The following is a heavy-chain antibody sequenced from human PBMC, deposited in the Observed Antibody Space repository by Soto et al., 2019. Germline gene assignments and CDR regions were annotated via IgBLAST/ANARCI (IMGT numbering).Heavy chain of an antibody. CDR1: GGSISDADSY. J-gene: IGHJ6*02. CDR3: ARDGPPPSQPPHGFDV. Sequence: QLQLQESGPGLVKPSQTLSLTCTVSGGSISDADSYWNWIRQPPGKGLEWIGCIYNSGSTYYTPSLKHRVTIPQSTSMTQFALKLSSVTAADTAVSYCARDGPPPSQPPHGFDVGGQGTTVTVSS. V-gene: IGHV4-30-4*01. CDR2: IYNSGST.